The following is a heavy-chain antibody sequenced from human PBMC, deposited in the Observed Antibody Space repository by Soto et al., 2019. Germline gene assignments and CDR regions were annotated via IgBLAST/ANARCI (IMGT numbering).Heavy chain of an antibody. Sequence: ASVKVSCKASGYTFSSYAMHWERQAPGQRLEWMGWINAGYGNTKSSQKFQDRVTISRDTSASTAYMELTSLRSEDTAVYYCARDTGDGTFDFWGRGTLVTVSS. CDR1: GYTFSSYA. CDR3: ARDTGDGTFDF. J-gene: IGHJ4*02. V-gene: IGHV1-3*01. CDR2: INAGYGNT. D-gene: IGHD7-27*01.